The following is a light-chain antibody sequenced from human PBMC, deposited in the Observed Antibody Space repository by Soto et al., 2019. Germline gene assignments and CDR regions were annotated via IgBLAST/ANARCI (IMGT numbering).Light chain of an antibody. J-gene: IGLJ1*01. CDR2: EVS. V-gene: IGLV2-14*01. CDR3: GSYTGSIYV. Sequence: QSALTQPASVTGSPGQSITISCTGASSVVGGYKFVSWYQQHPGKAPKLMIYEVSNRPSGVSSRFSGSKSGNTASLTISGLQAEDEADYYCGSYTGSIYVFGPGTKVTVL. CDR1: SSVVGGYKF.